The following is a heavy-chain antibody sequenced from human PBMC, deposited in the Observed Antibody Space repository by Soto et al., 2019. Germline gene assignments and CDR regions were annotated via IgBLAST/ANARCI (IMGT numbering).Heavy chain of an antibody. CDR1: GFTFSSYA. V-gene: IGHV3-30-3*01. CDR3: ARDPSSSSSWYNWFDP. D-gene: IGHD6-13*01. J-gene: IGHJ5*02. Sequence: QVQLVESGGGVVQPGRSLRLSCAASGFTFSSYAMHWVRQAPGKGLEWGAVISYDGSNKYYADSVKGRFTISRDNSKNTLYLQMNSLRAEDTAVYYCARDPSSSSSWYNWFDPWGQGTLVTVSS. CDR2: ISYDGSNK.